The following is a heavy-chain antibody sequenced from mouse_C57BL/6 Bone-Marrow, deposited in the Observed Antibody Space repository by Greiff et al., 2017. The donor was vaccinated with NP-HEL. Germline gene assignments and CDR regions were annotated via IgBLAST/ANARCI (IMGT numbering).Heavy chain of an antibody. D-gene: IGHD1-1*01. Sequence: DVHLVESGGGLVKPGGSLKLSCAASGFTFSSYTMSWVRQTPEKRLEWVATISGGGGNTYYPDSVKGRFTISRGNAKNTLYLQMSSLRSEDTALYYCARHGRLLYYFDYWGQGTTLTVSS. CDR1: GFTFSSYT. J-gene: IGHJ2*01. CDR2: ISGGGGNT. V-gene: IGHV5-9*01. CDR3: ARHGRLLYYFDY.